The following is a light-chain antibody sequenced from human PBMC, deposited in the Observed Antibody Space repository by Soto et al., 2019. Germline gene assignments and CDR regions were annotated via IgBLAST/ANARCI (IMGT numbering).Light chain of an antibody. CDR3: QQRSTSIT. Sequence: IVLTQSPATLSLWPGETAILSCRASQTVSSYLSWYQHKPGQAPRLLIYDASKRAPGIPARFSGRGSGTDFTLTISTLEPEDFAVYYCQQRSTSITFGQGTRLEIE. J-gene: IGKJ5*01. CDR2: DAS. V-gene: IGKV3-11*01. CDR1: QTVSSY.